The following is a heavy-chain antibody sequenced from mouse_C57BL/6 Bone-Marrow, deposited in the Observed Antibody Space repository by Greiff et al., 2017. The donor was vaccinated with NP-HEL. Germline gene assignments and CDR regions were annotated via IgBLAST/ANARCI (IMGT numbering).Heavy chain of an antibody. CDR2: IRNKANGYTT. CDR1: GFTFTDYY. V-gene: IGHV7-3*01. J-gene: IGHJ4*01. D-gene: IGHD3-3*01. Sequence: EVKLMESGGGLVQPGGSLSLSCAASGFTFTDYYMSWVRQPPGKALEWLGFIRNKANGYTTEYSASVKGRFTISRDNSQSILYLQMNALRAEDSATYYCARYGDVYAMDYWGQGTSVTVSS. CDR3: ARYGDVYAMDY.